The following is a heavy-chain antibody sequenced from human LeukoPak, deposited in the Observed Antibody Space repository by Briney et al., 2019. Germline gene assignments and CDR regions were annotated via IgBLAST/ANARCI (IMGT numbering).Heavy chain of an antibody. CDR2: IYYSGST. CDR1: GGSISSYY. CDR3: ARGSAAPGSFDY. Sequence: SETLSLTCTVSGGSISSYYWSWIRQPPGKGLEWIGYIYYSGSTNYNPSLKSRVTISVDTSKNQFSLKLNSVTAADTAVYYCARGSAAPGSFDYWGQGTLVTVSS. J-gene: IGHJ4*02. D-gene: IGHD6-13*01. V-gene: IGHV4-59*08.